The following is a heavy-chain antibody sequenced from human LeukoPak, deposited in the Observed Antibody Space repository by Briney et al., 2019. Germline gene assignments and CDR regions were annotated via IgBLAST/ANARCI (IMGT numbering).Heavy chain of an antibody. CDR3: AKGGRYYYGSGSYAFDI. CDR2: ISGSGGST. J-gene: IGHJ3*02. D-gene: IGHD3-10*01. Sequence: GGSLRLSCAASGFTFSSYAMSWVRPAPGKGLEWVSAISGSGGSTYYADSVKGRFTISRDNSKNTLYLQMNSLRAEDTAVYYCAKGGRYYYGSGSYAFDIWGQGTMVTVSS. V-gene: IGHV3-23*01. CDR1: GFTFSSYA.